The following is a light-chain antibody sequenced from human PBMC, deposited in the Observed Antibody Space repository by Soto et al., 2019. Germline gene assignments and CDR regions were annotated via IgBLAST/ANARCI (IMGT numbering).Light chain of an antibody. CDR2: RDS. V-gene: IGLV3-9*01. CDR3: QVWDSSTAV. Sequence: SYELTQPLSVSVALGQTARISCGGNNIGSKNVHWYQQKPGQAPVVVIYRDSNRPSGIPERFSGSNSGNTATLTISRAQAGDEADYYCQVWDSSTAVFGEGTKVTVL. J-gene: IGLJ2*01. CDR1: NIGSKN.